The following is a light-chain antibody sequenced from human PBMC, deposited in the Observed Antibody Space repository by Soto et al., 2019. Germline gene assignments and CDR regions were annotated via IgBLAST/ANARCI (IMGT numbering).Light chain of an antibody. V-gene: IGKV1-39*01. CDR2: AAS. CDR3: QQSYSTRVFT. Sequence: DIQMTQSPSSLSASVGDRVTITCRASQSISSYLNWYQQKPGKAPKLLIYAASSLQIGVPSRFSSSGSGIDFTLTISSLQPEDFATYYCQQSYSTRVFTFGPGTKVDIK. J-gene: IGKJ3*01. CDR1: QSISSY.